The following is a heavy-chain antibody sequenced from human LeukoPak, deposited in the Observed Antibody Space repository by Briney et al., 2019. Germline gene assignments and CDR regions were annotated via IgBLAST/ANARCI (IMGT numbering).Heavy chain of an antibody. J-gene: IGHJ4*02. V-gene: IGHV3-23*01. CDR3: AKVAWHFASY. D-gene: IGHD3-3*02. CDR2: ISGSDGST. CDR1: GFTFSNYA. Sequence: DPGGSLRLSCTASGFTFSNYAMSWVRQAPGKGLEWVSTISGSDGSTYYADSVKGRFTISRDNSKNTLYLQMNSLRAEDTAVYYCAKVAWHFASYWGQGTLVTVSS.